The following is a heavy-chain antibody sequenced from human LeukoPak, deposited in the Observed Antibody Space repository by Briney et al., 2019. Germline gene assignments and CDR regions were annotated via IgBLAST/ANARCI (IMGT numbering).Heavy chain of an antibody. CDR2: IYPGDSDT. CDR3: ARAGWNDAWDYYYGMDV. Sequence: GESLKISCKGSGYSFTSYWIGWVRQMPGKGLEWMGIIYPGDSDTRYSPSFQGQVTISADKSISTAYLQWSSLKASDTAMYYCARAGWNDAWDYYYGMDVWGQGTTVTVSS. D-gene: IGHD1-1*01. V-gene: IGHV5-51*01. J-gene: IGHJ6*02. CDR1: GYSFTSYW.